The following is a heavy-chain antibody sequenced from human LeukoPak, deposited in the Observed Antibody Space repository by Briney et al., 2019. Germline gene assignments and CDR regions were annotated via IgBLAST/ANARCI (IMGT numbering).Heavy chain of an antibody. CDR2: ISGSGGST. J-gene: IGHJ4*02. D-gene: IGHD2-15*01. CDR1: GFTFSTYS. CDR3: AKGDIVVVVAAGAKGFDY. V-gene: IGHV3-23*01. Sequence: GGSLRLSCAASGFTFSTYSMNWVRQAPGKGLEWVSAISGSGGSTYYADSVKGRFTISRDNSKNTLYLQMNSLRAEDTAVYYCAKGDIVVVVAAGAKGFDYWGQGTLGTVSP.